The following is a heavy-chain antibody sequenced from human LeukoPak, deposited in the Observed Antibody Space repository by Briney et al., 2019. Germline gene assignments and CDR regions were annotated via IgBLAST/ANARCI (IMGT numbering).Heavy chain of an antibody. CDR2: VSRSSRFI. J-gene: IGHJ4*02. CDR3: ARVSDAFDYFFDS. CDR1: GFAFSTYS. V-gene: IGHV3-21*01. Sequence: GGSLELSGAAPGFAFSTYSMTWFRQAPGKGLGWVSSVSRSSRFIFYADSVQGRFTISRDDAKDSLFLQMNSLRAEDTAVYYCARVSDAFDYFFDSWGQGTLVTVSS. D-gene: IGHD5-12*01.